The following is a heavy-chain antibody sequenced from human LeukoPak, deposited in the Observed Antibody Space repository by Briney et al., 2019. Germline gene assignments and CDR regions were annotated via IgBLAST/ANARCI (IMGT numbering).Heavy chain of an antibody. V-gene: IGHV1-2*02. D-gene: IGHD3-10*01. CDR1: GYTFTAYA. CDR2: ITPSDGA. CDR3: ARDGWFGELLDY. J-gene: IGHJ4*02. Sequence: ASVKVSCKSSGYTFTAYAMHWVRQAPGQGLEWMGWITPSDGANYAQKFQGRVTMTRDTSMSTAYMDLNRLTSDDTAVYFCARDGWFGELLDYWGQGTLVIVSS.